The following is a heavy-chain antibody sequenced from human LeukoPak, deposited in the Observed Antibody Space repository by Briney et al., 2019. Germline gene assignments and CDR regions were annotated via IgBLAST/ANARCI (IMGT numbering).Heavy chain of an antibody. CDR1: GYTFTSYA. CDR2: IKAGNDNT. D-gene: IGHD2-15*01. J-gene: IGHJ5*02. CDR3: ARDLGYCTAGTCYPNWFDP. V-gene: IGHV1-3*01. Sequence: GASVKVSCKASGYTFTSYAIHWVRQAPGQRLEWMGWIKAGNDNTKYSQKFQGRVTITRDTSASTAYMELSSLRSEDTAVYYCARDLGYCTAGTCYPNWFDPWGQGTLVTVSS.